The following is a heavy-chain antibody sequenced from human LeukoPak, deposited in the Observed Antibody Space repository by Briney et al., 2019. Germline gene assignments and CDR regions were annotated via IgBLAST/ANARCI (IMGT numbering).Heavy chain of an antibody. Sequence: GGSLRLSCAASGFTFSSYAMSWVRQAPGKGLEWVSAISGSGGSTYYADSVKGRFTISRDNSKNTLYLQMNSLRAEDTAVYYCAKDSRAGPLRYFDWLSLGTYYFDYWGQGTLVTVSS. CDR3: AKDSRAGPLRYFDWLSLGTYYFDY. CDR2: ISGSGGST. V-gene: IGHV3-23*01. CDR1: GFTFSSYA. D-gene: IGHD3-9*01. J-gene: IGHJ4*02.